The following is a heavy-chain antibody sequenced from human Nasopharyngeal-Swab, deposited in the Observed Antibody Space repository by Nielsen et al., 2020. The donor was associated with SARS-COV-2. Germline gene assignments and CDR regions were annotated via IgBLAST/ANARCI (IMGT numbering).Heavy chain of an antibody. CDR1: GDTFSSYA. Sequence: SVKVSCKASGDTFSSYAISWVRQAPGQGLEWMGGIIPIFGTANYAQKFQGRVTITADESTSTAYMELSSLRSEDTAVYYCARIAVHRNWFDPWGQGTLVTVSS. J-gene: IGHJ5*02. CDR2: IIPIFGTA. CDR3: ARIAVHRNWFDP. V-gene: IGHV1-69*13. D-gene: IGHD1-1*01.